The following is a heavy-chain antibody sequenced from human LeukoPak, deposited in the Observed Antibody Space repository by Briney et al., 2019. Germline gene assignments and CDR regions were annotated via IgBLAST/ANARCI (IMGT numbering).Heavy chain of an antibody. CDR2: IYYSGST. J-gene: IGHJ5*02. CDR3: ARDYSPTYYYDSSGYSGFDP. Sequence: SETLSLTCTVSGGSISSYYWSWIRQPPGKGLEWIGYIYYSGSTNYNPSLKSRVTISVDTSKNQFSLKLSSVTAADTAVYYCARDYSPTYYYDSSGYSGFDPWGQGTLVTVSS. D-gene: IGHD3-22*01. V-gene: IGHV4-59*01. CDR1: GGSISSYY.